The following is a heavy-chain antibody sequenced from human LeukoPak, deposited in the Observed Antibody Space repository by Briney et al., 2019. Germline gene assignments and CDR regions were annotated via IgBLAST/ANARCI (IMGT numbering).Heavy chain of an antibody. V-gene: IGHV3-23*01. D-gene: IGHD3-9*01. Sequence: GGSLRLSCAASGFTFSSYGMSWVRQAPGKGLEWVSAISGSGGSTYYADSVKGRFTISRDNSKNTLYLQMNSLRAEDTAVYYCAKEGGILTGYSNYYYYMDVWGKGTTVTISS. J-gene: IGHJ6*03. CDR1: GFTFSSYG. CDR3: AKEGGILTGYSNYYYYMDV. CDR2: ISGSGGST.